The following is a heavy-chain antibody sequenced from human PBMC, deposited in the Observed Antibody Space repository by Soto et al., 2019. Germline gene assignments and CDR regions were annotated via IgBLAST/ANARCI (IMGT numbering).Heavy chain of an antibody. J-gene: IGHJ3*02. D-gene: IGHD2-2*01. V-gene: IGHV4-34*01. CDR3: ARGECSSNYCFTRWALDI. Sequence: QVQLQQWGARLLKPSETLSLTCAVYGGSFSGYYWTWIRQTPGKGLEWIGEINHSGSTNYKPSLKSRVSISADTSKKQFSLNLTSVTAADTAVYYCARGECSSNYCFTRWALDIWGQGTVVTVSS. CDR1: GGSFSGYY. CDR2: INHSGST.